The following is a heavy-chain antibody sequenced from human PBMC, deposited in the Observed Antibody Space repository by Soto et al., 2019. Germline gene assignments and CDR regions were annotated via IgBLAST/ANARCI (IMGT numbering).Heavy chain of an antibody. V-gene: IGHV3-53*04. CDR2: LHSGRDT. J-gene: IGHJ6*02. CDR1: GIPVSSNY. D-gene: IGHD3-10*01. Sequence: EAQLVESGGGLVQPGGSLRLSCAASGIPVSSNYMTWVRQAPGKGLEWVSVLHSGRDTYYANTVKGRFTISRHDSTNTLFLEMNSLTAEDTAVYYCARDGPYYYASRMDVWGQGTTVTVSS. CDR3: ARDGPYYYASRMDV.